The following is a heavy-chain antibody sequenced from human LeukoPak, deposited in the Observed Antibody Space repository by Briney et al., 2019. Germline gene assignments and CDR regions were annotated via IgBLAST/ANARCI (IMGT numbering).Heavy chain of an antibody. CDR1: GYSISSGYY. D-gene: IGHD2-2*01. CDR3: ARHPGIVVVPAAITFDY. V-gene: IGHV4-38-2*01. CDR2: IYHSGST. J-gene: IGHJ4*02. Sequence: PSETLSLTCAVSGYSISSGYYWGWIRQPPGKGLEWIGSIYHSGSTYYNPSLKCRVTISVDTSKNQFSLKLSSVTAADTAVYYCARHPGIVVVPAAITFDYWGQGTLVTVSS.